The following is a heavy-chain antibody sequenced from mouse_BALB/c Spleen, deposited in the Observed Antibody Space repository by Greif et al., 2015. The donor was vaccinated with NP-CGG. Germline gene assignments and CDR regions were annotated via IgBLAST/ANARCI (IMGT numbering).Heavy chain of an antibody. CDR3: TRGRYDYDGLSYFDD. CDR1: GYTFTSYV. Sequence: VQLKQSGPELVKPGASVKMSCKASGYTFTSYVMHWVKQKPGQGLEWIGYINPYNDGTKYNEKFKGKATLTSDKSSSTAYMELSSRTSEESAVYYWTRGRYDYDGLSYFDDWRQGTTLPVSS. CDR2: INPYNDGT. J-gene: IGHJ2*01. D-gene: IGHD2-4*01. V-gene: IGHV1-14*01.